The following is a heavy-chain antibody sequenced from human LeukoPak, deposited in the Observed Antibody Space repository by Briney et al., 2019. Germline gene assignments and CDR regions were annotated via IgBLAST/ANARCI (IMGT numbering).Heavy chain of an antibody. CDR3: AKDSSITMIVVVITTGYFQH. D-gene: IGHD3-22*01. V-gene: IGHV3-23*01. J-gene: IGHJ1*01. Sequence: NPGGSLRLSCAASGFTFSSYGMSWVRQAPGKGLEWVSAISGSGGSTYYADSVKGRFTISRDNSKNTLYLQMNSLRAEDTAVYYCAKDSSITMIVVVITTGYFQHWGQGTLVTVSS. CDR1: GFTFSSYG. CDR2: ISGSGGST.